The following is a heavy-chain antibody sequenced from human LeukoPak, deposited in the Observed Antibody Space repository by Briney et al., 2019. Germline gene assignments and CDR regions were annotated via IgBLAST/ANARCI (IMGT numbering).Heavy chain of an antibody. V-gene: IGHV3-74*01. Sequence: GGSLRLSCAASGFTFSSYWMHWVRQAPGKGLVWVSRINSDGRSTNYADSVKGRFTISRDNAKNMLYLQLNSLRAEDTAVYYCAKDGVVTMFGEGGMDVWGQGTTVTVSS. CDR2: INSDGRST. CDR1: GFTFSSYW. D-gene: IGHD3-10*02. J-gene: IGHJ6*02. CDR3: AKDGVVTMFGEGGMDV.